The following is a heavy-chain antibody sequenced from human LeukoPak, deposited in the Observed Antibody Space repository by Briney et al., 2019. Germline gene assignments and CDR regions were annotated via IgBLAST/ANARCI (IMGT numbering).Heavy chain of an antibody. CDR3: ARDGGYCSGGSCKADV. Sequence: GGSLRLSCAASGFTFSSYEMNCVRQAPGKGLEWVSYISSSGSTIYYADSVKGRFTISRDNAKNSLYLQMNSLRAEDTAVYYCARDGGYCSGGSCKADVWGKGTTVTVSS. CDR2: ISSSGSTI. CDR1: GFTFSSYE. V-gene: IGHV3-48*03. J-gene: IGHJ6*04. D-gene: IGHD2-15*01.